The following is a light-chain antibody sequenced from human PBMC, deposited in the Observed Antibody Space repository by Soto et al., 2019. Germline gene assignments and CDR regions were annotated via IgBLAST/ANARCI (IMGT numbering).Light chain of an antibody. Sequence: DIVMTQSPLSLPVTPGESASISCRSSQSLLHSNGYNYLDWYLQKPGQSPRLXMYLGSNRAPGVPDRFSGSGSGTDFTLKISRVEAEDVGVYYCMQALQTPPAFGQGTKVDIK. V-gene: IGKV2-28*01. CDR2: LGS. CDR3: MQALQTPPA. J-gene: IGKJ1*01. CDR1: QSLLHSNGYNY.